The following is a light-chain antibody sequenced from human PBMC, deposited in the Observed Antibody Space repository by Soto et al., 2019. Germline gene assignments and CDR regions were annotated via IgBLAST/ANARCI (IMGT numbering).Light chain of an antibody. CDR1: QSVRND. V-gene: IGKV3-11*01. CDR2: PAS. J-gene: IGKJ4*01. Sequence: EIVLTQSPATLPLSPGERATRSCRPSQSVRNDLAWYHQNPGQAPRALIYPASNRATGIPARFSGSGSGTDFTLTISSLEPEDFAVYSCQQRTSWPPTFGGGTKVAMK. CDR3: QQRTSWPPT.